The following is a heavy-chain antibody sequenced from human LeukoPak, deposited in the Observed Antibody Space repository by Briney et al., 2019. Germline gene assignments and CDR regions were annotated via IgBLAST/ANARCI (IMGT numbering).Heavy chain of an antibody. CDR1: GGSISSGGYY. Sequence: PSETLSLTCTVSGGSISSGGYYWSWIRQHPGKGLEWIGYIYYSGSTYYNPSLKSRVTISVDTSKNQFSLKLSSVTAADTAVYYCARVIFGVVIDYWGQGTLVTVSS. V-gene: IGHV4-31*03. J-gene: IGHJ4*02. CDR2: IYYSGST. D-gene: IGHD3-3*01. CDR3: ARVIFGVVIDY.